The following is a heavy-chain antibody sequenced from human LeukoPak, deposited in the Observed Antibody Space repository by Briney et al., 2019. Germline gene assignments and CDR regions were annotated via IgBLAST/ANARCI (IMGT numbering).Heavy chain of an antibody. Sequence: ASVKVSCKASGYVYTSHWMHWVRQAPGQGLEWMGVINPSGTTTVYAQKFQGRVTMTRDTSTSTDYLELRSLRSEDTATYYCVRDHSRTEEGTSFWWFDPWGQGTLVIVSS. V-gene: IGHV1-46*01. D-gene: IGHD7-27*01. CDR3: VRDHSRTEEGTSFWWFDP. J-gene: IGHJ5*02. CDR1: GYVYTSHW. CDR2: INPSGTTT.